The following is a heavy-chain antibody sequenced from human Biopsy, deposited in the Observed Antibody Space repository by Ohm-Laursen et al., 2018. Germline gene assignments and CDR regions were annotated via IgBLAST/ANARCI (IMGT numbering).Heavy chain of an antibody. V-gene: IGHV4-59*01. D-gene: IGHD3-3*01. J-gene: IGHJ3*01. CDR3: ARLYRLDDYWNDDPPDAFDV. CDR1: GGPISSDY. CDR2: ISNRGST. Sequence: GTLSLTCTVSGGPISSDYWSWIRQSPGKGLEWIGYISNRGSTNYNPSLRGRVTISVGTSKNQFSLKLSSLTAADTAVFFCARLYRLDDYWNDDPPDAFDVWGQGTVVTVSS.